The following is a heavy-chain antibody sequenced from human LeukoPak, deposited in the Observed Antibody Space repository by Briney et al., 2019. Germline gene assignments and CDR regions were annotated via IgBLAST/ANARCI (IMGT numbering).Heavy chain of an antibody. V-gene: IGHV3-23*01. J-gene: IGHJ4*02. CDR3: AKDFYGSGSSYFDY. D-gene: IGHD3-10*01. CDR2: VSGSGGHT. CDR1: GLSFSSFA. Sequence: PGGSLRLSCAASGLSFSSFAMSWVRQAPGQGLEWVSAVSGSGGHTYYADSVRGRFTISRDNSKNTLFLQMNSLRAEDTAIYYCAKDFYGSGSSYFDYWGQGTLVTVSS.